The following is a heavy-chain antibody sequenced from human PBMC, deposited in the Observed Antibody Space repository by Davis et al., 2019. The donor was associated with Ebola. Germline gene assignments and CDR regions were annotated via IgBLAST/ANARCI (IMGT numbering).Heavy chain of an antibody. D-gene: IGHD6-13*01. J-gene: IGHJ4*02. V-gene: IGHV2-5*02. CDR3: AHRRGYSSSWHY. CDR1: GVSLSPTGVG. Sequence: SGSPPVKPTPTPTPTCTSSGVSLSPTGVGVGWIRPPPGKALEWLALIYWDDDKRYSPSLKSRLTITKDTSKNQVVLTMTNMDPVDTATYYCAHRRGYSSSWHYWGQGTLVTVSS. CDR2: IYWDDDK.